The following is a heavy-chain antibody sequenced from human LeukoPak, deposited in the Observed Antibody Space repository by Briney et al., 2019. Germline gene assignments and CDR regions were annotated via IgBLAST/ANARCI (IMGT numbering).Heavy chain of an antibody. D-gene: IGHD3-22*01. Sequence: SETLSLTCTVSGGSISSYYWSWIRQPPGKGLEWIGYIYYSGSTNYNPSLKSRVTISVDTSKNQFSLKLSSVTAADTAVYYCARAYYYDSSSYSAYWYFDLWGRGTLVTVSS. CDR2: IYYSGST. V-gene: IGHV4-59*01. CDR1: GGSISSYY. CDR3: ARAYYYDSSSYSAYWYFDL. J-gene: IGHJ2*01.